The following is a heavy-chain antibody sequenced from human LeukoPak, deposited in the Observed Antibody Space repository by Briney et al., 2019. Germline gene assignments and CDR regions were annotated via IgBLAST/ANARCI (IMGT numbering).Heavy chain of an antibody. Sequence: GGSLRLSCAASGFTFSSYWMHWVRQGPGKGLVWVSRIRSDGSTTTYADSVKGRFTISRDNSNNTLYLQMNSLRAEDTAVYYCARGIPQTGVMLDYWGQGTLVTVPS. V-gene: IGHV3-74*01. CDR3: ARGIPQTGVMLDY. CDR2: IRSDGSTT. D-gene: IGHD2-21*01. CDR1: GFTFSSYW. J-gene: IGHJ4*02.